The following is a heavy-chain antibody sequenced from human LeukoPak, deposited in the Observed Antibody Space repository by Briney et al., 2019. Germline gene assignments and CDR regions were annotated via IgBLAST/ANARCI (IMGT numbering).Heavy chain of an antibody. V-gene: IGHV3-30*18. D-gene: IGHD2-15*01. CDR3: AKDRPFVVVVAATPPLFDY. CDR1: GFTFSSYG. Sequence: PGRSLRLSCAASGFTFSSYGMHWVRQAPGKGLEWVAVISYDGSNKYCANSVKGRFTISRDNSKNTLYLQMNSLRAEDTAVYYCAKDRPFVVVVAATPPLFDYWGQGTLVTVSS. CDR2: ISYDGSNK. J-gene: IGHJ4*02.